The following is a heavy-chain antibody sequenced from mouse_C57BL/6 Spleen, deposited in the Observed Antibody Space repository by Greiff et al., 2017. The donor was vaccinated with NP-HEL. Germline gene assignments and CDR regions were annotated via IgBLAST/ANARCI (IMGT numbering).Heavy chain of an antibody. V-gene: IGHV7-3*01. D-gene: IGHD1-1*01. CDR2: IRNKANGYTT. CDR1: GFTFTDYY. J-gene: IGHJ2*01. CDR3: ARLGYGSFDY. Sequence: EVKVVESGGGLVQPGGSLSLSCAASGFTFTDYYMSWVRQPPGKALEWLGFIRNKANGYTTEYSASVKGRFTISRDNSQSILYLQMNALRAEDSATYYCARLGYGSFDYWGQGTTLTVSS.